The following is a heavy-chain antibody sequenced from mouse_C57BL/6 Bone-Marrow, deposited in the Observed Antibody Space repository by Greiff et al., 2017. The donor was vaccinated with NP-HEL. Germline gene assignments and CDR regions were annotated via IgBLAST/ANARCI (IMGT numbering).Heavy chain of an antibody. Sequence: QVQLQQPGAELVKPGASVKLSCKASGYTFTTYWMQWVKQRPGQGLAWIGEIDPSDSYTNYNQKFKGKATLTVDTSSNTAYMQLSSLTSEDSAVYYCARKAYYGRSYEFAYWGQGTLVTVSA. D-gene: IGHD1-1*01. CDR1: GYTFTTYW. V-gene: IGHV1-50*01. J-gene: IGHJ3*01. CDR2: IDPSDSYT. CDR3: ARKAYYGRSYEFAY.